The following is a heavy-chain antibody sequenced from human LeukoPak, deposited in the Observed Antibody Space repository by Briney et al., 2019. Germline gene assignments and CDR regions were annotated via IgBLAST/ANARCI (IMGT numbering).Heavy chain of an antibody. D-gene: IGHD2-21*02. Sequence: GGSLRLSCAASGFTFSSYAMHWVRQAPGKGLEWVAVISYDGSNKYYADSVKGRFTISRDNSKNTLYLQMDSLRAEDTAVYYCARDLSPHIVVVTAILYYWGQGTLVTVSS. J-gene: IGHJ4*02. CDR2: ISYDGSNK. CDR1: GFTFSSYA. V-gene: IGHV3-30-3*01. CDR3: ARDLSPHIVVVTAILYY.